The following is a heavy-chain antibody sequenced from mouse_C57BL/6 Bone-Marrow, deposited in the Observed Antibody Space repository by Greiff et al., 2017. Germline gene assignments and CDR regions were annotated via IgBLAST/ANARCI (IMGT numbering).Heavy chain of an antibody. J-gene: IGHJ2*01. V-gene: IGHV1-76*01. CDR3: ARTPVEGLRRYYFDY. CDR2: IYPGSGNT. D-gene: IGHD2-4*01. Sequence: QVQLQQSGAELVRPGASVKLSCKASGYTFTDYYINWVKQRPGQGLEWIARIYPGSGNTYYNEKFKGKATLTAEKSSSTAYMQLSSLTSEDSAVYFCARTPVEGLRRYYFDYWGQGTTLTVSS. CDR1: GYTFTDYY.